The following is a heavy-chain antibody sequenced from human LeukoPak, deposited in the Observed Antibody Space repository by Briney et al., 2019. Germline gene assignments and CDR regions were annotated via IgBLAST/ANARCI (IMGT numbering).Heavy chain of an antibody. V-gene: IGHV1-18*01. CDR2: ISAYNGNT. Sequence: ASVKVSCKASGYTFTSYSISWVRQAPGQGLEWMGWISAYNGNTNYAQKLQGRVTMTTDTSTSTAYMGLRSLRSDDTAVYYCARGSWNLNNNDYWGQGTLVTVSS. CDR3: ARGSWNLNNNDY. J-gene: IGHJ4*02. CDR1: GYTFTSYS. D-gene: IGHD1-1*01.